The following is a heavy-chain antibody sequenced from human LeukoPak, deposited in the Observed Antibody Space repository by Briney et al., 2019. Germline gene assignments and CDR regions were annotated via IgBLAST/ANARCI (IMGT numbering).Heavy chain of an antibody. CDR3: AINHRDGYSELGY. Sequence: PGGSLRLSCAASGFTFSSYSMNWVRQAPGKGLEWVSYISSSSSTIYYADSVKGRFTISRDNAKNSLYLQMNSLSAEHTAVYYCAINHRDGYSELGYWGQGTLVTVSS. D-gene: IGHD5-24*01. CDR2: ISSSSSTI. V-gene: IGHV3-48*04. CDR1: GFTFSSYS. J-gene: IGHJ4*02.